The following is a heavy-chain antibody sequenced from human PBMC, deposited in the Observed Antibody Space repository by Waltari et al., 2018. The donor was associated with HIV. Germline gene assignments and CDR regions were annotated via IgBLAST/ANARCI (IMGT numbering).Heavy chain of an antibody. V-gene: IGHV1-45*02. Sequence: QMQLVQSGAEGKKTGSSVKVSCKASGYTFTYRYLPWVRQAPGQALEWMGWITPFNGNTNYAQKFQDRVTITRDRSMSTAYMELSSLRFEDTAMYYCARSRDYGSGKDYDMDVWGQGTTVTVSS. J-gene: IGHJ6*02. CDR3: ARSRDYGSGKDYDMDV. CDR2: ITPFNGNT. D-gene: IGHD3-10*01. CDR1: GYTFTYRY.